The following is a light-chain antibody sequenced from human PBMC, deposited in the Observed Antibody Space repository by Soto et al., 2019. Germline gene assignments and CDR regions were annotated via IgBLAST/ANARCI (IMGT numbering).Light chain of an antibody. CDR3: QHRTNWPLT. V-gene: IGKV3D-20*02. CDR2: DAS. CDR1: EILSSSY. J-gene: IGKJ3*01. Sequence: EIVLTQSPGTLSLSPGQRATLSCRASEILSSSYLAWYQQKPGQAPRLLIYDASNRATGIPARFSGSGSGTDFTLTISSLEPEDFAVYYCQHRTNWPLTFGPGTKVDIK.